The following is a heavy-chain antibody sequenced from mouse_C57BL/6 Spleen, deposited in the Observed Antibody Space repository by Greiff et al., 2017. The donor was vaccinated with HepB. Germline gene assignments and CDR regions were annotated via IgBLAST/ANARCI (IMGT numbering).Heavy chain of an antibody. V-gene: IGHV7-3*01. Sequence: EVMLVESGGGLVQPGGSLSLSCAASGFTFTDYYMSWVRQPPGKALEWLGFIRNKANGYTTEYSASVKGRFTISRDNSQSILYLQMNALRAEDSATYYCARYDYGDFDYWGQGTTLTVSS. J-gene: IGHJ2*01. CDR2: IRNKANGYTT. CDR1: GFTFTDYY. CDR3: ARYDYGDFDY. D-gene: IGHD2-4*01.